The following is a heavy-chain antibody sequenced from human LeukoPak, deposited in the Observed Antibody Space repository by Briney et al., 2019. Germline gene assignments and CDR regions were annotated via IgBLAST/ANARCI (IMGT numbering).Heavy chain of an antibody. D-gene: IGHD6-6*01. CDR2: VDPEDGET. Sequence: ASVKISCKVSGYTFTDYYMHWVQQAPGKGLEWMGLVDPEDGETIYAEKFQGRVTITADTPTDTAYMELSSLRSEDTAVYYCATYSSSSRKEYYYYMDVWGKGTTVTVSS. V-gene: IGHV1-69-2*01. CDR1: GYTFTDYY. J-gene: IGHJ6*03. CDR3: ATYSSSSRKEYYYYMDV.